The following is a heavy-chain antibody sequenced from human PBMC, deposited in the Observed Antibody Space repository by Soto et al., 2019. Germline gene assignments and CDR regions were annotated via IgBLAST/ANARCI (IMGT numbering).Heavy chain of an antibody. CDR3: TRGLASGDY. D-gene: IGHD6-6*01. J-gene: IGHJ4*02. V-gene: IGHV1-46*03. Sequence: QVQLVQPGAEVKKPGASVKFSCKASGYIFTNFYIHWVRQAPGQGLEWIGIINPNGSSTNYAQNFQGRVTMTRDTSTSTVYMDLSSLRSEDTALYYCTRGLASGDYWGQGTLITVSS. CDR1: GYIFTNFY. CDR2: INPNGSST.